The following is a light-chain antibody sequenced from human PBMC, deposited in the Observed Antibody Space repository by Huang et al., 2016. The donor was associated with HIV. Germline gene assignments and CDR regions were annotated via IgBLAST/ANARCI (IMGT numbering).Light chain of an antibody. Sequence: IVLTQSPATLSWYLGERVTLSCRASQSITNHLAWYQQRPGQAPRLLIYDASTRVAGVPARFSGSGSGTDFTLTISSLEPEDFALYYCQQHDSWLTFGGVTKVEV. V-gene: IGKV3-11*01. CDR1: QSITNH. CDR3: QQHDSWLT. CDR2: DAS. J-gene: IGKJ4*01.